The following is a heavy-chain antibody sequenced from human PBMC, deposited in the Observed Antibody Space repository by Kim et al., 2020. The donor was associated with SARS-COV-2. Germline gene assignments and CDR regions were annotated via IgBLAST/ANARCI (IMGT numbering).Heavy chain of an antibody. CDR1: GFTFSSYG. CDR2: IWYDGSNK. CDR3: AKEMEWELLGGVDP. Sequence: GGSLRLSCAASGFTFSSYGMHWVRQAPGKGLEWVAVIWYDGSNKYYADSVKGRFTISRDNSKNTLYLQMNSLRAEDTAVYYCAKEMEWELLGGVDPWGQGTPGTVSP. J-gene: IGHJ5*02. V-gene: IGHV3-33*06. D-gene: IGHD1-26*01.